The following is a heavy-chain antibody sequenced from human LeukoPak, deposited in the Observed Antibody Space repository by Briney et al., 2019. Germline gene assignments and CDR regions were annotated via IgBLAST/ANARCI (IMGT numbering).Heavy chain of an antibody. CDR3: ARDRTVTTSDAFDI. CDR1: GGSISSGGYY. Sequence: SETLSLTCTVSGGSISSGGYYWSWIRQHPGKGLEWIGYIYYSGSTYYNPSLKSRVTISVDTSKNQFSLKLSSVTAADTAVYYCARDRTVTTSDAFDIWGQGTMVTASS. CDR2: IYYSGST. J-gene: IGHJ3*02. D-gene: IGHD4-17*01. V-gene: IGHV4-31*03.